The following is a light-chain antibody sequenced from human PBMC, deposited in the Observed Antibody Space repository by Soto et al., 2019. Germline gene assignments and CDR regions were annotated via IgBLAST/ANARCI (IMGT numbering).Light chain of an antibody. V-gene: IGKV1-27*01. CDR2: GAS. J-gene: IGKJ1*01. CDR3: QKYDMDPPAT. CDR1: QSISSW. Sequence: DIQMTQSPSTLSASVGDRVTITCRASQSISSWLAWYQHKPGKAPKLLIFGASTLHSGVPSRFSGSGSGTDFTLTITNLQPEDVATYYCQKYDMDPPATFGQGTKVDIK.